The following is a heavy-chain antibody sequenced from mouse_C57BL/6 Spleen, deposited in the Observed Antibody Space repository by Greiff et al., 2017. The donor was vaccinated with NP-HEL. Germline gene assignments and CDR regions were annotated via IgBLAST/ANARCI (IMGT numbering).Heavy chain of an antibody. CDR3: ARDYYGSSRGFAY. CDR1: GYSITSGYY. Sequence: EVKLVESGPGLVKPSQSLSLTCSVTGYSITSGYYWNWIRQFPGNKLEWMGYISYDGSNNYNPSLKNRISITRDTSKNQFFLKLNSVTTEDTATYYCARDYYGSSRGFAYWGQGTLVTVSA. CDR2: ISYDGSN. J-gene: IGHJ3*01. V-gene: IGHV3-6*01. D-gene: IGHD1-1*01.